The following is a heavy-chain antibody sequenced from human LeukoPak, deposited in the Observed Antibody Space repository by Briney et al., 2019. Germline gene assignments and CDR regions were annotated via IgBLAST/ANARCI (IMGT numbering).Heavy chain of an antibody. V-gene: IGHV3-23*01. CDR1: GITFSSYG. J-gene: IGHJ4*02. Sequence: GGSLRLSCAASGITFSSYGMSWVRQAPGKGLEWVSAISGSGGSTYYADSVKGRFTISRDNSKNTLYLQMNSLRAEDTAVYYCAKRIVDLEVDYWGQGTLVTVSS. CDR2: ISGSGGST. CDR3: AKRIVDLEVDY. D-gene: IGHD3-22*01.